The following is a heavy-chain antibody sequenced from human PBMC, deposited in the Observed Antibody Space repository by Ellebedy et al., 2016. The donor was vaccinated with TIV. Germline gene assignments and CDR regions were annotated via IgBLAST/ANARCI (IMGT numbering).Heavy chain of an antibody. CDR1: GFTVSSNY. J-gene: IGHJ4*02. Sequence: GGSLRLSCAASGFTVSSNYMSWVRQAPGKGPEWVSILYGDDRAFYSDAVEGRFFISRDNSQNMLYLQMNSLGVEDTAVYFCARDVRPNIGNFWGQGTLVTVSS. D-gene: IGHD2/OR15-2a*01. CDR3: ARDVRPNIGNF. V-gene: IGHV3-66*01. CDR2: LYGDDRA.